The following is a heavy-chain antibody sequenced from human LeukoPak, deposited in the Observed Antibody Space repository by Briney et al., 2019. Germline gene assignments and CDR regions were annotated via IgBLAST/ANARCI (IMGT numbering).Heavy chain of an antibody. Sequence: SETLSLTXTVSGGSISSYYWSWIRQPPGKGLEWIGYIYYSGSTNYNPSLKSRVTISVDTSKNQFSLKLSSVTAADTAVYYCARGPKGRYDYWGQGTLVTVSS. V-gene: IGHV4-59*01. D-gene: IGHD1-26*01. CDR2: IYYSGST. CDR3: ARGPKGRYDY. CDR1: GGSISSYY. J-gene: IGHJ4*02.